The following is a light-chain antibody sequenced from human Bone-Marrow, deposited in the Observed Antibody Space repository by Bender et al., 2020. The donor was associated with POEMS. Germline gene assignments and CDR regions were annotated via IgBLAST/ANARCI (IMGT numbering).Light chain of an antibody. Sequence: QSALTQPASVSGSLGQSITISCTGTSSDVGSYHLVSWYQQHPGNAPKLLISEVTKRPSGVSDRFTGSMSGNTASLTISGLQAEDEADYYCSSYTSGIWVFGGGTKLTVL. V-gene: IGLV2-14*02. CDR3: SSYTSGIWV. J-gene: IGLJ3*02. CDR1: SSDVGSYHL. CDR2: EVT.